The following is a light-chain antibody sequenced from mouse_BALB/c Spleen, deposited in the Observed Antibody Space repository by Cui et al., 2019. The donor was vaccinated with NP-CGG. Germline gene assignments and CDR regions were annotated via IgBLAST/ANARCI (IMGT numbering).Light chain of an antibody. V-gene: IGLV1*01. J-gene: IGLJ1*01. CDR1: SRAVITSNN. CDR3: ALWYSNHWV. Sequence: QAFVPQQPALTTSPAETITLTCRSSSRAVITSNNDNWGQEKTHHLFTGRIGGTTNRAAGVPARFSGALIGDKTALTITAAQTEDEAIYYCALWYSNHWVFGGGTKLTVL. CDR2: GTT.